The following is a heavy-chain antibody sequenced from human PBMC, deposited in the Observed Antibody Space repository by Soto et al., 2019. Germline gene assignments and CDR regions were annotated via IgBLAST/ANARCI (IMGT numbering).Heavy chain of an antibody. CDR1: GGTFSSYA. J-gene: IGHJ4*02. CDR2: IIPIFGTA. V-gene: IGHV1-69*13. Sequence: GASVKVSCKASGGTFSSYAISWVRQAPGQGLEWMGGIIPIFGTANYAQKFQGRVTITADESTSTAYMELSSLRSEDTAVYYCASEDYDGYSRAHFDYWGQGTLVTVSS. D-gene: IGHD6-13*01. CDR3: ASEDYDGYSRAHFDY.